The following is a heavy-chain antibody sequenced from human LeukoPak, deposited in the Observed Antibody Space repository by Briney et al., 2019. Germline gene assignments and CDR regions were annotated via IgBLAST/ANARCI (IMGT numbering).Heavy chain of an antibody. Sequence: PGGSLRLSCAASGFTFSSYAMGWVRQAPGKGLEWVSAISGSGGSTYYADSVKGRFTISRDNSKNTLYLQMNSLRAEDTAVYYRATSGDDVDTPMPHPIDYWGQGTLVTVSS. V-gene: IGHV3-23*01. J-gene: IGHJ4*02. CDR1: GFTFSSYA. CDR3: ATSGDDVDTPMPHPIDY. D-gene: IGHD5-18*01. CDR2: ISGSGGST.